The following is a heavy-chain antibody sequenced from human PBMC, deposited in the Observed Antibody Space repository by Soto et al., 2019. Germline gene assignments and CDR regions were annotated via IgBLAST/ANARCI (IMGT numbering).Heavy chain of an antibody. CDR2: INPKNGDT. CDR3: ARDTRGTRGFDEMDI. CDR1: GYIFSVHF. V-gene: IGHV1-2*02. D-gene: IGHD2-2*01. J-gene: IGHJ6*02. Sequence: GASVKVSCKASGYIFSVHFIHCILQSPLQGLEWMGCINPKNGDTHYAQRFQGRVTMTRDTSLNLVHMDLSGLRSDDAAVYYCARDTRGTRGFDEMDIWGQGTSVTVSS.